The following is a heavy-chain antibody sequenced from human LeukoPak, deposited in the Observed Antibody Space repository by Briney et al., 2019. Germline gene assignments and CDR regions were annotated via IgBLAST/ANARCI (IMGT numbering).Heavy chain of an antibody. D-gene: IGHD1-20*01. CDR2: ISSSSSYI. CDR1: TFIFSTST. V-gene: IGHV3-21*01. CDR3: TREYNSPNRFDY. J-gene: IGHJ4*02. Sequence: KPGGSLRLSCAASTFIFSTSTMNWVRQAPGKGLGGSSSISSSSSYINYADSVKGRFTISGDNAKNSLYLQMNSLRAEDTAVYYCTREYNSPNRFDYWGQGTLVTVSS.